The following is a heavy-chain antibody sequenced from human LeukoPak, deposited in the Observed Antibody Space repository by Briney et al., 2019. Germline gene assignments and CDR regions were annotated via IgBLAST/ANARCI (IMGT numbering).Heavy chain of an antibody. CDR3: ARGRRITMIVVGVWFDP. J-gene: IGHJ5*02. V-gene: IGHV4-34*01. D-gene: IGHD3-22*01. CDR2: INHSGST. Sequence: SETLSLTCAVYGGSFSGYYWSWIRPPPGKGLEWIGEINHSGSTNYNPSLKSRVTISVDTSKNQFSLKLSSVTAADTAVYYCARGRRITMIVVGVWFDPWGQGTLVTVSS. CDR1: GGSFSGYY.